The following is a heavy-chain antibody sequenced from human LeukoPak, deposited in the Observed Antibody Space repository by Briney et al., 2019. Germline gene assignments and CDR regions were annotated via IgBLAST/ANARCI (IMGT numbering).Heavy chain of an antibody. V-gene: IGHV3-30-3*01. Sequence: GGSLRLSCAASGFTFSSYAMHWVRQAPGKGLEWVAVISYDGSNKYYADSVKGRFTISRDSSKNTLYLQMNSLRAEDTAVYYCARGPSGYDPSYYFDYWGQGTLVTVSS. D-gene: IGHD5-12*01. CDR3: ARGPSGYDPSYYFDY. CDR2: ISYDGSNK. CDR1: GFTFSSYA. J-gene: IGHJ4*02.